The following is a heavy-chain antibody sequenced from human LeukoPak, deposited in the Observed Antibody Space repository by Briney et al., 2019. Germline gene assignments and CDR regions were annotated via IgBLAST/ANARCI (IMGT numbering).Heavy chain of an antibody. Sequence: GGSLRLSCAASGLTFSSYAMSWVRQAPGKGLAWVSAISGSGGSTYYADSVKGRFTISRDNSKNPLFLQMNSLRAEDTAVYYCATDSSGYYYNFDYWGQGTLVTVSS. D-gene: IGHD3-22*01. J-gene: IGHJ4*02. V-gene: IGHV3-23*01. CDR2: ISGSGGST. CDR3: ATDSSGYYYNFDY. CDR1: GLTFSSYA.